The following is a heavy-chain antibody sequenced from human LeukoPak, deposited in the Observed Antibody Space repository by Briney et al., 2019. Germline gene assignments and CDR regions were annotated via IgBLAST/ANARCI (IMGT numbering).Heavy chain of an antibody. D-gene: IGHD2-15*01. CDR1: GGSISSYY. CDR3: ARGWPGGYLDY. V-gene: IGHV4-59*12. Sequence: PSETLSLTCTVSGGSISSYYWSWLRQPPGKGLEWIGYISSSGSTKYNPSLKSRVTISVDTSKNQFSLKLSSVTAADTAVYYCARGWPGGYLDYWGQGSLVTVSS. J-gene: IGHJ4*02. CDR2: ISSSGST.